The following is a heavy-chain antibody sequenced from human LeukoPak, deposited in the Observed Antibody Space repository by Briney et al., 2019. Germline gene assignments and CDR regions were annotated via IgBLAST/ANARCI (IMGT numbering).Heavy chain of an antibody. D-gene: IGHD4-17*01. CDR3: AKSPGDDTLRTTLFFDY. J-gene: IGHJ4*02. CDR1: GFIFSGYA. CDR2: TSGRGGST. V-gene: IGHV3-23*01. Sequence: GGSLRLSCAASGFIFSGYAMSWVRQAPGKGLEWVSATSGRGGSTYYADSVKGRFTISRDNSKNTLYLQMNSLRAEDTAVYYCAKSPGDDTLRTTLFFDYWGQGTLVTVSS.